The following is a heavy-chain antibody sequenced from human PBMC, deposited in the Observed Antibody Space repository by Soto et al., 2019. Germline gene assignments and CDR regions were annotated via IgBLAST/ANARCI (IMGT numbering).Heavy chain of an antibody. D-gene: IGHD2-15*01. CDR2: INHSGST. CDR1: GGSFSGYY. CDR3: ARQDRVVVEGRWFDP. V-gene: IGHV4-34*01. J-gene: IGHJ5*02. Sequence: SETLSLTCAVYGGSFSGYYWSWIRQPPGKGLEWIGEINHSGSTNYNPSLKSRVTISVDKSKNQFSLNLTSVTAADTAVYYCARQDRVVVEGRWFDPWGQGTLVTVSS.